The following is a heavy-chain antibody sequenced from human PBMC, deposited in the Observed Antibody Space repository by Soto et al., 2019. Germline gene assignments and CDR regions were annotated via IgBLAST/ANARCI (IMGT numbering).Heavy chain of an antibody. CDR2: TYYRSKWYN. J-gene: IGHJ6*03. CDR1: GDSVSGNSAA. V-gene: IGHV6-1*01. D-gene: IGHD1-7*01. Sequence: SQTLSLTCAISGDSVSGNSAAWRWIRQSPSRGLEWLARTYYRSKWYNDYAVSVRSRITVNPDTSKNQFSLQLTSVTPEDTAVYYCAGTTSHQWYYMDVWGKGTTVTVSS. CDR3: AGTTSHQWYYMDV.